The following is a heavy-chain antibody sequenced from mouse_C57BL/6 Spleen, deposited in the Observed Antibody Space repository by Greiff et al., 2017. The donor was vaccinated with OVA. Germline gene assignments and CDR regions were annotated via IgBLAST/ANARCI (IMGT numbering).Heavy chain of an antibody. J-gene: IGHJ4*01. Sequence: EVKLQESGAELVRPGASVKLSCTASGFNIKDDYMHWVKQRPEQGLEWIGWIDPENGDTEYASKFQGKATITADTSSNTAYLQLSSLTSEDTAVYYCTTLDYYGSSYGAMDYWGQGTSVTVSS. V-gene: IGHV14-4*01. D-gene: IGHD1-1*01. CDR3: TTLDYYGSSYGAMDY. CDR1: GFNIKDDY. CDR2: IDPENGDT.